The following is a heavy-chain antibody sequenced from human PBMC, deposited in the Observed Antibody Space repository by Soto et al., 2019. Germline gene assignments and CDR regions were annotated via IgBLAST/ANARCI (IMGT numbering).Heavy chain of an antibody. CDR3: ARLLPDAFDI. J-gene: IGHJ3*02. CDR2: IYSGGST. Sequence: EVQLVESGGGLVQPGGSLRLSCAASGFTVSSNYMSWVRQAPGKGLEWVSVIYSGGSTYYADSVKGRSTISRDNSKNTLYLQMTSLSAEDTAVYYCARLLPDAFDIWGQGTMVTVSS. CDR1: GFTVSSNY. D-gene: IGHD2-15*01. V-gene: IGHV3-66*04.